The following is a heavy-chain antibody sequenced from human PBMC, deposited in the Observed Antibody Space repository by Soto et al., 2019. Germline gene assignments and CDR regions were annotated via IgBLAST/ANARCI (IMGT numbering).Heavy chain of an antibody. J-gene: IGHJ5*02. V-gene: IGHV3-48*02. D-gene: IGHD6-19*01. CDR3: ARDQGGVAGTPFHWFDT. CDR1: GFTFSSYS. Sequence: LRLSCAASGFTFSSYSMNWVRQAPGKGLGWVSYISSSSSTIYYADSVKGRFTISRDNAKNSLYLQMNSLRDEDTAVYYCARDQGGVAGTPFHWFDTWGQGTLVTVSS. CDR2: ISSSSSTI.